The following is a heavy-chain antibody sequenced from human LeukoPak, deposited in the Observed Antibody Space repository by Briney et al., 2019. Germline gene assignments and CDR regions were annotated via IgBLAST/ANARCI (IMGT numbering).Heavy chain of an antibody. CDR3: VTDGADYYDSTGYPIYFDY. CDR1: GFTFSSYS. CDR2: ISSSSSYI. V-gene: IGHV3-21*01. Sequence: GGSLRLSCAASGFTFSSYSMNWVRQAPGKGLEWVSCISSSSSYIYYADSVKGRFTISRDNAENSLYLQMNCLRAEDTAVYYCVTDGADYYDSTGYPIYFDYWGQGTLVTVSS. D-gene: IGHD3-22*01. J-gene: IGHJ4*02.